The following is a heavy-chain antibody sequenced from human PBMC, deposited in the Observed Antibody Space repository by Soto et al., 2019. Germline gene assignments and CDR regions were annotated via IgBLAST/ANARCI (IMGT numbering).Heavy chain of an antibody. CDR1: GGSISSGGYY. D-gene: IGHD4-17*01. CDR2: IYYSGST. CDR3: ARGARMGYGDPDYYYYGMDV. V-gene: IGHV4-31*03. J-gene: IGHJ6*02. Sequence: QVQLQESGPGLVKPSQTLSLTCTVSGGSISSGGYYWSWIRQHPGKGLEWIGYIYYSGSTYYNPSLKIRFTISVDTSKNQFSLKLSSVTAADTAVYYCARGARMGYGDPDYYYYGMDVWGQGTTVTVCS.